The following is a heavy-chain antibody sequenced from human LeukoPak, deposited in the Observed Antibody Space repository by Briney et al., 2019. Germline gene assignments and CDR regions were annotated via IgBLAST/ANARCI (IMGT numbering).Heavy chain of an antibody. CDR3: ARRWAAAGYYFDY. Sequence: PSETLSLTCAVYGGSFSGYYWSWIRQPPRKGLEWIGEINHSGSTNYNPSLKSRVTISVDTSKNQFSLKLSSVTAADTAVYYCARRWAAAGYYFDYWGQGTLVTVSS. J-gene: IGHJ4*02. V-gene: IGHV4-34*01. D-gene: IGHD1-26*01. CDR1: GGSFSGYY. CDR2: INHSGST.